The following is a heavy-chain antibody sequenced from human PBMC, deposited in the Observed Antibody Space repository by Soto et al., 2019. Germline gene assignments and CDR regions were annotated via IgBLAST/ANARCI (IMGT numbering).Heavy chain of an antibody. Sequence: SETLSLTCTVSGGSISSGGYYWSWIRQHPGKGLEWIGYIYYSGSTYYNPSLKRRVTISVDTSKNQFSLKLTSVTAVDTAVYYCAIHVSVSGYEYYFDQWGQGTLVTVSS. CDR2: IYYSGST. J-gene: IGHJ4*02. CDR1: GGSISSGGYY. CDR3: AIHVSVSGYEYYFDQ. D-gene: IGHD5-12*01. V-gene: IGHV4-31*03.